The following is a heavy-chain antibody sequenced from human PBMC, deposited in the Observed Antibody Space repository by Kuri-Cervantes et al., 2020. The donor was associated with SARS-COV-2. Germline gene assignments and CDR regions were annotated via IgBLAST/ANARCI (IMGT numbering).Heavy chain of an antibody. V-gene: IGHV3-23*01. CDR2: ISGSGGSS. Sequence: GESLKISCAVSGFPFGSYAISWVRQAPGKGLEWVSGISGSGGSSYYADPVKGRFTISRDNSQNTLYLHMKSLRSEDTAMYYCAKDRVGVQDFWGQGTLVTVSS. D-gene: IGHD2-21*01. CDR1: GFPFGSYA. J-gene: IGHJ4*02. CDR3: AKDRVGVQDF.